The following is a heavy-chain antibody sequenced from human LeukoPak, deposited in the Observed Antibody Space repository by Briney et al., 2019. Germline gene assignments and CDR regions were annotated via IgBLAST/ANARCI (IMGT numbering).Heavy chain of an antibody. CDR2: ISSSSSTI. CDR3: ARGPLYSRPLWDAFDI. J-gene: IGHJ3*02. CDR1: GFTFDDHG. D-gene: IGHD6-13*01. Sequence: SGGSLRLSCAASGFTFDDHGMHWVRQAPGKGLEWVSYISSSSSTIYYADSVKGRFTISRDNAKNSLYLQMNSLRAEDTAVYYCARGPLYSRPLWDAFDIWGQGTMVTVSS. V-gene: IGHV3-48*01.